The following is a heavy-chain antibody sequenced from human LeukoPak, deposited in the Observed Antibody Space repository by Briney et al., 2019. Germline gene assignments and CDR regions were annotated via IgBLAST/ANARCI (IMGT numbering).Heavy chain of an antibody. J-gene: IGHJ6*02. Sequence: SVKVSCKASGGTFSSYAISWVRQAPGQGLEWMGGIIPIFGTANYAQKFQGRVTITADESTSTAYMELSSLRSEDTAVYYCARDRTHYYDSSGETYGVDVWGQGTTVTVSS. CDR2: IIPIFGTA. V-gene: IGHV1-69*13. CDR3: ARDRTHYYDSSGETYGVDV. D-gene: IGHD3-22*01. CDR1: GGTFSSYA.